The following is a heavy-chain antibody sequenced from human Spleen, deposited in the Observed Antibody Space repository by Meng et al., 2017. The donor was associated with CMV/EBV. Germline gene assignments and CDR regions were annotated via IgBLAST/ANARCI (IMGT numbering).Heavy chain of an antibody. D-gene: IGHD3-3*01. J-gene: IGHJ6*02. V-gene: IGHV1-2*02. CDR1: GYTFTGYY. CDR3: ARDPPYYDFWSGNPYYGMDV. Sequence: ASVKVSCKASGYTFTGYYIHWVRQAPGQGLEWMGWLNPNSGNTNFAQRFQGRVTMSRDTSINTAYMELSRLRSDDTAVYYCARDPPYYDFWSGNPYYGMDVWGQGTTVTVSS. CDR2: LNPNSGNT.